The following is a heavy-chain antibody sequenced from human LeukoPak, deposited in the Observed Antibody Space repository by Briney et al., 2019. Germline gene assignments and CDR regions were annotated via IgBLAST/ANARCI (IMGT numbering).Heavy chain of an antibody. CDR3: ARGIWEPLVYYYYYMDV. V-gene: IGHV4-38-2*02. Sequence: PSETLSLTCTVSGYSISSGYYWGWIRQPPGKGLEWIGSMFHSGSTFYNSSLKSRVTISVDTSKNQFSLKLSSVTAADTAVYYCARGIWEPLVYYYYYMDVWGKGTTVTVSS. J-gene: IGHJ6*03. CDR1: GYSISSGYY. D-gene: IGHD1-26*01. CDR2: MFHSGST.